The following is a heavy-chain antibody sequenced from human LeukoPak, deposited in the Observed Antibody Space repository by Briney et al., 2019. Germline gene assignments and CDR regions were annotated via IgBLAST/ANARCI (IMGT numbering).Heavy chain of an antibody. CDR3: ATSTVYYYYLDV. CDR2: ISAYNGNT. D-gene: IGHD4-11*01. CDR1: GYTFTSYG. J-gene: IGHJ6*03. Sequence: ASVKVSCKASGYTFTSYGISWVRQAPGQALEWMGWISAYNGNTNYAQKLQGRVTMTTDTSTSTAYMELRSLRSDDTAVYYCATSTVYYYYLDVWGKGTTVTISS. V-gene: IGHV1-18*01.